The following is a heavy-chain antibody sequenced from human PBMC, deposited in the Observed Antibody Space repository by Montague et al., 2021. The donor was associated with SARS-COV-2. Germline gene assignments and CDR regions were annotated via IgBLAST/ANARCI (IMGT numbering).Heavy chain of an antibody. Sequence: TLSLTCTVSGGSISSGSYYWSWIRRPAGKGLEWIGRISISGSTNYNPSLKSRVTISVDTSKNQFSLKLSSVTAAGTAVYYCARDIAVAGLFDYWGQGTLVTVSS. CDR2: ISISGST. J-gene: IGHJ4*02. V-gene: IGHV4-61*02. CDR3: ARDIAVAGLFDY. CDR1: GGSISSGSYY. D-gene: IGHD6-19*01.